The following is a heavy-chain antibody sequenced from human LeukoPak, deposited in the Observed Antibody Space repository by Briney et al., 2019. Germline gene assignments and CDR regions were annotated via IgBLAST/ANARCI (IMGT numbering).Heavy chain of an antibody. CDR2: ISSNGGST. Sequence: PGGSLRLSWSVSGFTFSSYAMHWVRQAQGEGMEYVSAISSNGGSTYYADSVKERLTISRDNSKNTLYLQMSRLSAEDTAVYYCVKDPYWFDPWGQGTLVTVSS. CDR3: VKDPYWFDP. CDR1: GFTFSSYA. V-gene: IGHV3-64D*06. J-gene: IGHJ5*02.